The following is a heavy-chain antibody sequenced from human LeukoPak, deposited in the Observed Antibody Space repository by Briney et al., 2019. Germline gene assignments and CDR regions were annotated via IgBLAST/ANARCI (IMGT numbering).Heavy chain of an antibody. CDR1: GFTVSSNY. Sequence: GGSLRLSCAVSGFTVSSNYMSWVRQAPGKGLEWVSVIWSDGSTHYADSVKGRFTISRDNSKNTVYFQMNSLRAEDTAVYYCARGLPGYEFGLRGALFDHWGQGTLVTVSS. D-gene: IGHD3-10*01. V-gene: IGHV3-53*01. CDR3: ARGLPGYEFGLRGALFDH. J-gene: IGHJ4*02. CDR2: IWSDGST.